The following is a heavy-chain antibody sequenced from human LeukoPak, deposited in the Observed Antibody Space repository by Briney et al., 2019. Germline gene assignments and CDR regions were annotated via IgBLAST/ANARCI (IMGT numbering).Heavy chain of an antibody. D-gene: IGHD4-17*01. CDR2: IRYDGSNK. J-gene: IGHJ4*02. V-gene: IGHV3-30*02. Sequence: GGSLRLSCAASGFTFSSYGMHWVRQAPGKGLEWVAFIRYDGSNKYYADSVKGRFTISRDNSKNTLYLQMNSLRAEDTAVYYCAKDHPHDYGDSAGYWGQGTLVTVSS. CDR1: GFTFSSYG. CDR3: AKDHPHDYGDSAGY.